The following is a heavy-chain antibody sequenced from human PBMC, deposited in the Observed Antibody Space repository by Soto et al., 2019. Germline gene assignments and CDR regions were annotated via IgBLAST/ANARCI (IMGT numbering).Heavy chain of an antibody. V-gene: IGHV3-30*18. CDR3: AKDSRVAAARRYYYGMDV. D-gene: IGHD6-6*01. J-gene: IGHJ6*02. Sequence: PGGSLRLSCAASGFTFSSYGMHWVRQAPGKGLERVAVISYDGSNKYYADSVKGRFTISRDNSKNTLYLQMNSLRAEDTAVYYCAKDSRVAAARRYYYGMDVWGQGTTVTVSS. CDR2: ISYDGSNK. CDR1: GFTFSSYG.